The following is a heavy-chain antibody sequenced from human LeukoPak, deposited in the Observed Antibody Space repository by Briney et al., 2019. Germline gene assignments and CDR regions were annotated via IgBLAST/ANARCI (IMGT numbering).Heavy chain of an antibody. V-gene: IGHV5-51*01. D-gene: IGHD1-26*01. Sequence: GDSLKISCKGSGYSFTNYWIGWVRQMPGKGLEWMGIIYPGDSDTRYSPSFQGQVTISADKSISTAYLQWSSLRASETAMYYCARSGSLGTFDIWGQGTLVTVSS. CDR2: IYPGDSDT. CDR1: GYSFTNYW. CDR3: ARSGSLGTFDI. J-gene: IGHJ3*02.